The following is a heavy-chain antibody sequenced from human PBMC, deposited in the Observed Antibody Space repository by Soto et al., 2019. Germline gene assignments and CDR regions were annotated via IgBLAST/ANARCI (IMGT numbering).Heavy chain of an antibody. CDR1: GFSFSGSV. J-gene: IGHJ4*02. V-gene: IGHV3-73*01. CDR2: IRSKANSYAT. CDR3: TRDGLRLGELSFDY. D-gene: IGHD3-16*02. Sequence: PGGSLRLSCAAPGFSFSGSVMHWVRQASGKGLEWVGLIRSKANSYATAYAASVKGRFTFSRDDSKNTVHLQMNSLKTEDTAVYYCTRDGLRLGELSFDYWGQGILVTVSS.